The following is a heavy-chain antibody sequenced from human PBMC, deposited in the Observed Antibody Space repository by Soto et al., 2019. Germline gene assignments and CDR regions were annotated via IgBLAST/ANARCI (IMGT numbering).Heavy chain of an antibody. CDR2: ISANTGDT. CDR3: ATDKGDFTFGP. D-gene: IGHD3-3*01. J-gene: IGHJ5*02. V-gene: IGHV1-18*04. Sequence: QVQLAQSGAEVKKPGASITVSCKASGYSFSTNGVSWVRQAPGQGLEGMGWISANTGDTLYAEKFEDRITLPADTPTTTAYMELRSLRPDDTATYFCATDKGDFTFGPWGQGTLITVSS. CDR1: GYSFSTNG.